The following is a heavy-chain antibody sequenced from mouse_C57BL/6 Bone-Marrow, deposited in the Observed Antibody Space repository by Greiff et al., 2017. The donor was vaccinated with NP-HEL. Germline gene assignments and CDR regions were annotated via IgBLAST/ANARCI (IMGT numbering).Heavy chain of an antibody. Sequence: QVQLQQSGAELVKPGASVKLSCKASGYTFTEYTIHWVKQRSGQGLEWIGWFYPGSGSIKYNEKFKDKATLTADKSSSTVYMELSRLTSEDSAVYFCARHEEAYYGSSYAWFAYWGQGTLVTVSA. J-gene: IGHJ3*01. CDR3: ARHEEAYYGSSYAWFAY. V-gene: IGHV1-62-2*01. D-gene: IGHD1-1*01. CDR1: GYTFTEYT. CDR2: FYPGSGSI.